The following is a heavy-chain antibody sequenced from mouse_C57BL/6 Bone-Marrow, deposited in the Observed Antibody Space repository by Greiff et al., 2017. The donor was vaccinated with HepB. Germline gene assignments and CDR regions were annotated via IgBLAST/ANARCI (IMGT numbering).Heavy chain of an antibody. V-gene: IGHV1-52*01. CDR2: IDPSDSET. J-gene: IGHJ3*01. CDR1: GYTFTSYW. CDR3: ARGGKGRPMAY. D-gene: IGHD2-1*01. Sequence: QVQLQQPGAELVRPGSSVKLSCKASGYTFTSYWMHWVKQRPIQGLEWIGNIDPSDSETHYNQKFKDKATLTVDKSSSTAYMQLSSLTSEDSAVYYCARGGKGRPMAYWGQGTLVTVSA.